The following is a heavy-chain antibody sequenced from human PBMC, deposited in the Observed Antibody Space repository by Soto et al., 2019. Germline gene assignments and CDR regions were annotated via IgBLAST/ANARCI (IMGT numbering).Heavy chain of an antibody. CDR3: AKGPGWFDP. J-gene: IGHJ5*02. V-gene: IGHV3-9*01. CDR1: GFNFDDYA. D-gene: IGHD3-10*01. CDR2: ISWNSNKI. Sequence: EVQLVESGGGLVQPGRSLRLSCVASGFNFDDYAMHWVRQAPGKGPEWVSGISWNSNKIGYADSVRGRFTISRDNVKNSLYLQMNSLRDEDTALYYCAKGPGWFDPWGQGTLVTVSS.